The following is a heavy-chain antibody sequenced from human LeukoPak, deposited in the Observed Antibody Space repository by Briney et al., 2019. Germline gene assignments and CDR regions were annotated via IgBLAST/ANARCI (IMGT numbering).Heavy chain of an antibody. J-gene: IGHJ4*02. V-gene: IGHV3-30*02. Sequence: GGSLRLSCAASGFTFSSYGMHWVRQAPGKGLEWVAFIRYDGSNKYYADSVKGRFSISRDNSKNTLYLQMSSLRAEDTAVYYCAEDPGFAYSEDYWGQGTLVTVSS. D-gene: IGHD3-3*01. CDR1: GFTFSSYG. CDR3: AEDPGFAYSEDY. CDR2: IRYDGSNK.